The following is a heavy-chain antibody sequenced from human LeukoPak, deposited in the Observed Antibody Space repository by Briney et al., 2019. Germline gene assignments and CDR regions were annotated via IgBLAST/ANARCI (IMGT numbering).Heavy chain of an antibody. CDR1: GGSISSGGYS. V-gene: IGHV4-30-4*07. CDR2: IYYSGST. D-gene: IGHD3-10*01. Sequence: TLSLTCAVSGGSISSGGYSWSWIRQPPGKGLEWIGYIYYSGSTYYNPSLKSRVTISVDTSKNQFSLKLSSVTAADTAVYYCARRRLTSTMVRGVTPALDYWGQGTLVTVSS. J-gene: IGHJ4*02. CDR3: ARRRLTSTMVRGVTPALDY.